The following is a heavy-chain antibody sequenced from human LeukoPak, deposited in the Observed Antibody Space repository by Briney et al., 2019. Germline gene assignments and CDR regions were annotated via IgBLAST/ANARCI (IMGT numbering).Heavy chain of an antibody. CDR2: INHSGST. Sequence: TSETLSLTCAVYGGSFSGYYWSWIRQPPGKGLEWIGEINHSGSTNYNPSLKSRVTISVDTSKNQFSLKLSSVTAADTAVYYCARQEWGYYDILTGYSNSNWFDPWGQGTLVTVSS. CDR1: GGSFSGYY. CDR3: ARQEWGYYDILTGYSNSNWFDP. D-gene: IGHD3-9*01. J-gene: IGHJ5*02. V-gene: IGHV4-34*01.